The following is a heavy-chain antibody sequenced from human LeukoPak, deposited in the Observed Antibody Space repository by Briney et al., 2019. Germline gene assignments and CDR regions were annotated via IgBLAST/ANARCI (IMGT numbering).Heavy chain of an antibody. CDR3: ATHNYSSDREYYFDY. Sequence: GGSLRLSCAASRFTFSDYYMSWIRQAPGKGLEWVSYISSSGSTIYYADSVKGRFTISRDNAKNSLYLQMNSLRAEDTAVYYCATHNYSSDREYYFDYWGQGTLVTVSS. J-gene: IGHJ4*02. D-gene: IGHD6-25*01. CDR2: ISSSGSTI. CDR1: RFTFSDYY. V-gene: IGHV3-11*01.